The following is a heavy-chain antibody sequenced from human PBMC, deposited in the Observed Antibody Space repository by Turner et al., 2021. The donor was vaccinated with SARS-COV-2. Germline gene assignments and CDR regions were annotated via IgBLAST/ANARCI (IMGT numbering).Heavy chain of an antibody. D-gene: IGHD5-12*01. V-gene: IGHV4-59*08. Sequence: QVQLQESGPGLVKPSETLSRTCTVSGGSIRSYFWSWIRQPPGKGLEWIGYIYYSGSTNYNPSLKSRVTISVDTSKNQFSLKLSSVTAADTAVYFCARHQWLRGAFDIWGQGTMVTVSS. CDR1: GGSIRSYF. J-gene: IGHJ3*02. CDR3: ARHQWLRGAFDI. CDR2: IYYSGST.